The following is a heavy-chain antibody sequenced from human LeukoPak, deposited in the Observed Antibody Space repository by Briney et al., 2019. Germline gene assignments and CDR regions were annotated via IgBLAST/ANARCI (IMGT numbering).Heavy chain of an antibody. Sequence: ASVKVSCKVSGYTLTELSMHWVRQAPGKGLEWMGGSDPEDGETIYAQKFQGRVTMTEDTSTDTAYMELSSLRSEDTAVYYCAISSGYYHHFDYWGQGTLVTVSS. D-gene: IGHD3-22*01. CDR1: GYTLTELS. CDR2: SDPEDGET. V-gene: IGHV1-24*01. CDR3: AISSGYYHHFDY. J-gene: IGHJ4*02.